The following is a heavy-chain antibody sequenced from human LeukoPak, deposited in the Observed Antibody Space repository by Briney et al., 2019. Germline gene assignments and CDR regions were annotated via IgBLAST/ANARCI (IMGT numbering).Heavy chain of an antibody. V-gene: IGHV1-69*13. Sequence: SVKVSCKASGGTFSSYAISWVRQAPGQGLEWMGGIIPILGTANYAQKFQGRVTITADESTSTAYMELSSLRSEDTAVYYCARDRDYYDSSGYYELAPWGQGTMVTVSS. J-gene: IGHJ3*01. CDR3: ARDRDYYDSSGYYELAP. CDR2: IIPILGTA. D-gene: IGHD3-22*01. CDR1: GGTFSSYA.